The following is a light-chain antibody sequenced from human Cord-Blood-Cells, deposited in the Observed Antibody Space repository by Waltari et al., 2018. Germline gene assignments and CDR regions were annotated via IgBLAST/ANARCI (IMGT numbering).Light chain of an antibody. CDR1: QSVSSN. CDR2: GAS. Sequence: EIVMTQSPATLSVSPGERATLSCRASQSVSSNLAWYQQKPGQAPRLLIYGASTRATGIPVRFSGSGSGTEFTLTISSLQSEDFAVYYCQQYNTWPWTFSQGTKVEIK. CDR3: QQYNTWPWT. J-gene: IGKJ1*01. V-gene: IGKV3-15*01.